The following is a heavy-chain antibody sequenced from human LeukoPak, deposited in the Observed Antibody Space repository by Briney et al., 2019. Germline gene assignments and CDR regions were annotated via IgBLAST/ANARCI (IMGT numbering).Heavy chain of an antibody. CDR1: GFTFSSYG. CDR3: ARNGFEYSSSYFDY. J-gene: IGHJ4*02. CDR2: ISYDGSNK. Sequence: GGSLRLSCAASGFTFSSYGMHWVRQAQGKGLERVAVISYDGSNKYYADSVKGRFTISRDNSKNTLYLQMNSLRAADTAVYYCARNGFEYSSSYFDYWGQGTLVTVSS. V-gene: IGHV3-30*03. D-gene: IGHD6-6*01.